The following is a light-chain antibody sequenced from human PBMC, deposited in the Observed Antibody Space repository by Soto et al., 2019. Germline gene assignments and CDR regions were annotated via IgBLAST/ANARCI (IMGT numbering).Light chain of an antibody. Sequence: EIVFTQSPFTLSFSPGERATLSCRASQSVSSSYLAWYQQKPGQAPRLLIYGASSRATGIPDRFSGSGSGTDFTLTISRLEPEDFAVYYCQQYGSSPVTFGQGTKVDI. CDR3: QQYGSSPVT. V-gene: IGKV3-20*01. CDR1: QSVSSSY. CDR2: GAS. J-gene: IGKJ1*01.